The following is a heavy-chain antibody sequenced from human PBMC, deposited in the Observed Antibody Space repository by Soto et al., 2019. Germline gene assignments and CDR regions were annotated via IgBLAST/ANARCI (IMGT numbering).Heavy chain of an antibody. CDR3: ARDRDYSSYYYYYGMDV. CDR1: GFTFSSYS. J-gene: IGHJ6*02. D-gene: IGHD4-17*01. Sequence: GGSLRLSCAASGFTFSSYSMNWVRQAPGKGLEWVSSISSSSSYIYYADSVKGRFTISRDNAKNSLYLQMNSLRAEDTAVYYCARDRDYSSYYYYYGMDVWGQGTTVTVSS. CDR2: ISSSSSYI. V-gene: IGHV3-21*01.